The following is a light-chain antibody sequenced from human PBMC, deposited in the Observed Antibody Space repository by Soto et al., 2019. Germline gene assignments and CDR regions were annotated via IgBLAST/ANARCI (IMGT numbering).Light chain of an antibody. V-gene: IGKV3-20*01. J-gene: IGKJ1*01. Sequence: EIVLTQSPGTLSLSPGERATLSCRASQSVSSSYLAWYQQKPGQAPRLLIYGASSRATGIPDRFSGSGSGTDFTLTISRLEPEDFAVYYCQQDGSSLDGTFGQGTKVEIK. CDR2: GAS. CDR1: QSVSSSY. CDR3: QQDGSSLDGT.